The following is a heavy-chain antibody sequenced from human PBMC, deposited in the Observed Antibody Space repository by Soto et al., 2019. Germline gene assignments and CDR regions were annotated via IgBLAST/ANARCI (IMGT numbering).Heavy chain of an antibody. Sequence: PVESLKISCKTSGYRFTNYWIAWVRQMPEKGLEWMGIIYPGDSDTRYSPSFQGQVTISADRSISTAYLHWSSLQASDTAFYYWARIWEMATVAACDYWGQGTLVTVSS. CDR3: ARIWEMATVAACDY. CDR1: GYRFTNYW. D-gene: IGHD1-26*01. J-gene: IGHJ4*02. CDR2: IYPGDSDT. V-gene: IGHV5-51*01.